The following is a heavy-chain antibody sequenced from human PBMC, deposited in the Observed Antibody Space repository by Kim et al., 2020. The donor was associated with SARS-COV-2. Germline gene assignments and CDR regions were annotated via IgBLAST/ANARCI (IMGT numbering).Heavy chain of an antibody. Sequence: GSSVNYADAVKGRFTISRDNAKNTIFLQMNSLRAEDAAVYFCARDGGGLGVWGQGTTVTVSS. V-gene: IGHV3-74*01. CDR2: GSSV. CDR3: ARDGGGLGV. J-gene: IGHJ6*01.